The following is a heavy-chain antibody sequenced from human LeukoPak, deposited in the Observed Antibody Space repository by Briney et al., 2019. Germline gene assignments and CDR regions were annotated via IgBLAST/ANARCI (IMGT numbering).Heavy chain of an antibody. CDR1: GFTFSSYS. CDR3: ARDDLRRFDY. Sequence: PGGSLRLSCAASGFTFSSYSMNWVRQAPGKGLEWVSSISSSSSYIYYADSVKGRFSISRDNSKNTLYLQMNSLRAEDTAVYYCARDDLRRFDYWGQGTLVTVSS. CDR2: ISSSSSYI. V-gene: IGHV3-21*01. J-gene: IGHJ4*02.